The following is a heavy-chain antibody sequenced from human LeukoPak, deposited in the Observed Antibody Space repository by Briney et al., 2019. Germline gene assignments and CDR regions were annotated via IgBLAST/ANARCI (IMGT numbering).Heavy chain of an antibody. V-gene: IGHV3-30*02. Sequence: GGSLRLSCAASGFTFSSYGMHWVRQAPGKGLEWVAFIRYDGSNKYYADSVKGRFTISRDNSKNTLYLQMNSLRAEDTAVYYCAKDGYGPIAPYYFDYWGQGTLVTVSS. CDR3: AKDGYGPIAPYYFDY. CDR1: GFTFSSYG. D-gene: IGHD6-13*01. J-gene: IGHJ4*02. CDR2: IRYDGSNK.